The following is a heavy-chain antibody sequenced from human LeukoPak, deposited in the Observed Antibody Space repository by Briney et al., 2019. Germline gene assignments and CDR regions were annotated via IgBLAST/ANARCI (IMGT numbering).Heavy chain of an antibody. CDR2: VSFDGRNK. CDR1: GFSLSSYA. J-gene: IGHJ4*02. Sequence: GGSLRLSCEASGFSLSSYAFHWVRQAPGKGLEGVSFVSFDGRNKNYADSVRGRFTISRDNSKNTLYLQMNSVTYEDTAVYFCVRIVGHTTTDFWGQGTIVTVSS. D-gene: IGHD1-26*01. CDR3: VRIVGHTTTDF. V-gene: IGHV3-30-3*01.